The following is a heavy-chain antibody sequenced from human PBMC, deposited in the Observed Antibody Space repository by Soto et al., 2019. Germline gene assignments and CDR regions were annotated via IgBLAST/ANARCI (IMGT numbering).Heavy chain of an antibody. V-gene: IGHV3-23*01. Sequence: LRLSCAASGFTFSSYGMSWVRQAPGKGLEWVSSISGSGGSTYYADSVKGRFTISRDNSKNTLYLQMNGLRAEDTAVYYCAKASAPGGTYFPLWFWGQGPLVTVSS. CDR3: AKASAPGGTYFPLWF. D-gene: IGHD1-26*01. CDR1: GFTFSSYG. J-gene: IGHJ4*02. CDR2: ISGSGGST.